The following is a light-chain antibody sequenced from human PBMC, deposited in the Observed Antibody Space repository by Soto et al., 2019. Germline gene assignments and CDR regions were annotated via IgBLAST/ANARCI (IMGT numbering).Light chain of an antibody. V-gene: IGKV1-33*01. CDR3: QQYDSLPPT. CDR2: DAS. CDR1: QTISNY. J-gene: IGKJ3*01. Sequence: DIQMTQSPSTLSASVGDRVTITCQASQTISNYLDWYQQKPGKAPKLLIYDASNLETGVPARFSGSGSGTDFTFTISSLQPEDIATYYCQQYDSLPPTFGHGTKVDIK.